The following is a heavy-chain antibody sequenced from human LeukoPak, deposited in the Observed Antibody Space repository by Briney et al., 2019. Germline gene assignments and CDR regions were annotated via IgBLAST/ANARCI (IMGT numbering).Heavy chain of an antibody. CDR1: GGSISSSNW. CDR3: ARGDSGWDRFDY. Sequence: PSETLSLTCAVSGGSISSSNWWTWVRQPPGKGLEWIGEIYRSGSTNYNPSLKSRVTISVDTSKNQFSLKLSSVTAADTAVYYCARGDSGWDRFDYWGQGTLVTVSS. V-gene: IGHV4-4*02. CDR2: IYRSGST. D-gene: IGHD6-19*01. J-gene: IGHJ4*02.